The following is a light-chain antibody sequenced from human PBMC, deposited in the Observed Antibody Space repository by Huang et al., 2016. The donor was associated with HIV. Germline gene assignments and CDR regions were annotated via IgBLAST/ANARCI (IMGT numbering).Light chain of an antibody. Sequence: IVVTQSPPTLSVSPGERVTLSCRASQTVSNNYLAWYQQNPGQAPRLLIYDASRRGSGSPARFSGSRSGTQFTLTIISLQSEDAAIYYCQHYNNWPMYSFGQGTKLEIK. CDR2: DAS. CDR3: QHYNNWPMYS. V-gene: IGKV3-15*01. J-gene: IGKJ2*03. CDR1: QTVSNN.